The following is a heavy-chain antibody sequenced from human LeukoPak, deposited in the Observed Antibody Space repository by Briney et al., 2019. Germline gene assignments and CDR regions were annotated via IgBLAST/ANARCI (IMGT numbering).Heavy chain of an antibody. CDR1: GFTFSSDS. Sequence: PGGSLRLSCAASGFTFSSDSMNWVRQAPGKGLEWVSYISSSGNTRYYADSVKGRFTISRDNAKNSLYLQMNSLRAEDTAVYYCARDCAYSSGWRCFDYWGQGTLVTVSS. CDR3: ARDCAYSSGWRCFDY. CDR2: ISSSGNTR. V-gene: IGHV3-48*03. J-gene: IGHJ4*02. D-gene: IGHD6-19*01.